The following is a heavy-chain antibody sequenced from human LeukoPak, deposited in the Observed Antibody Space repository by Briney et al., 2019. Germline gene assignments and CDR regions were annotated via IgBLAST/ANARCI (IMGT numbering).Heavy chain of an antibody. V-gene: IGHV3-21*01. J-gene: IGHJ6*03. CDR2: ISSSSSLI. CDR1: GFTFSYYS. D-gene: IGHD6-13*01. Sequence: GGSLRLSCAASGFTFSYYSMNWVRQAPGRGLEWVSCISSSSSLIFYSDSVKGRFTISRDNAKNLLYLHMNSVRVEDTAVYYCAKVDRGDYSSSPVPYYNYYMNVWGKGTTVTVSS. CDR3: AKVDRGDYSSSPVPYYNYYMNV.